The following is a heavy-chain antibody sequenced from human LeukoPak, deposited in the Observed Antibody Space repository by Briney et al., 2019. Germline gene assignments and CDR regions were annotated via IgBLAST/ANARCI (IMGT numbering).Heavy chain of an antibody. V-gene: IGHV1-18*01. CDR1: GYTFTSYG. CDR2: ISSYNGNT. J-gene: IGHJ6*02. CDR3: ARLHSVAGASASDV. D-gene: IGHD6-19*01. Sequence: ASVKVSCKASGYTFTSYGISWVRQAPGQGLEWMGWISSYNGNTNYAQKLQGRVTMTADTSTSTAYMELRSLRSDDTAVYYCARLHSVAGASASDVWGQGTTVTVSS.